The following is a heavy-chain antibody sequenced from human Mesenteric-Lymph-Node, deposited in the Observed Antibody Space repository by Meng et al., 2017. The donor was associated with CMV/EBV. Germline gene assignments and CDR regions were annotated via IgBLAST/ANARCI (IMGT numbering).Heavy chain of an antibody. CDR1: GFTVSSNY. CDR2: INNDGSGT. J-gene: IGHJ3*02. V-gene: IGHV3-74*01. D-gene: IGHD5-12*01. CDR3: AASGYDSLHAFDI. Sequence: GESLKISCAASGFTVSSNYMSWVRQAPGKGLEWVSRINNDGSGTVYADSVKGRFTISRDNAKNTFYLQMNSLRVEDTAVYFCAASGYDSLHAFDIWGQETMVTVSS.